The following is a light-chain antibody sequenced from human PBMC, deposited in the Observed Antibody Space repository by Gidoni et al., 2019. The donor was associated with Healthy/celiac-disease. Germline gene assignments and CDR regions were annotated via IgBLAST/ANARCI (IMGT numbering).Light chain of an antibody. CDR3: QVWDSSSDHPRV. CDR2: YDS. J-gene: IGLJ2*01. V-gene: IGLV3-21*04. Sequence: SYVLTQPPSVSVAPGKTARITCGGNNIGSKSVHWYQQKPGQAPVLVIYYDSDRPSGIPERFSGSNSGNTATLTISRVEAGGEADYYCQVWDSSSDHPRVFGGGTKLTVL. CDR1: NIGSKS.